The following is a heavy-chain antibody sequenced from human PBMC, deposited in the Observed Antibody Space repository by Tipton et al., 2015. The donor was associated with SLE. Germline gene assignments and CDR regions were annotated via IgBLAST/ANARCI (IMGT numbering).Heavy chain of an antibody. D-gene: IGHD6-19*01. CDR3: ARTSYSGQAYFDD. CDR1: GGSIGNNY. CDR2: FYTDGST. J-gene: IGHJ4*02. V-gene: IGHV4-4*07. Sequence: TLSLTCTVSGGSIGNNYWNWIRQSTGKGLEWIGRFYTDGSTRHKPSLESRLSPSFESRVTMSVDPSKNQFSLQLNSVTPEDTALYYCARTSYSGQAYFDDWGQGTRVIVSS.